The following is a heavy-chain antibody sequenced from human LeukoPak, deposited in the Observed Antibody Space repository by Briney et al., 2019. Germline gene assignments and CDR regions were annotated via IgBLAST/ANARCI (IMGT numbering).Heavy chain of an antibody. Sequence: SETLSLTCTVSGGSISGYSWSWIRQPPGRGLEWIGYIYYSGDTNYNPSLKSRVTISVDTSKNQLSLKLSSVTTADTAVYYCARTYCGGDCRGYYYSYYMDVWGKGTTVTISS. J-gene: IGHJ6*03. CDR1: GGSISGYS. V-gene: IGHV4-59*01. CDR3: ARTYCGGDCRGYYYSYYMDV. CDR2: IYYSGDT. D-gene: IGHD2-21*02.